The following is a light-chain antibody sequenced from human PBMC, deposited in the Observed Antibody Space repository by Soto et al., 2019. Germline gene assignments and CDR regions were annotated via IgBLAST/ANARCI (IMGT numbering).Light chain of an antibody. CDR2: AAS. J-gene: IGKJ1*01. Sequence: DIQMTQSPSSLSASPGDRVTITCRASQGISNYLAWYQQKPGQVPRLLIYAASALVSGVPPRFRGSGSGTDFTLTISSLEHEDVAIYYCQRYDTSRWTFGQGTKVEVK. CDR1: QGISNY. V-gene: IGKV1-27*01. CDR3: QRYDTSRWT.